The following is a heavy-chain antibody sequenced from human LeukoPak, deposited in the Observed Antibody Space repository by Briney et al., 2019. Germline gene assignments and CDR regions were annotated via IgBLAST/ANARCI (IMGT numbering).Heavy chain of an antibody. CDR1: GYTFTGSY. CDR3: ARDGQLRGVVVPAAIRPPGGWFDP. V-gene: IGHV1-2*02. J-gene: IGHJ5*02. CDR2: INPNSGGT. Sequence: ASVKVSCKASGYTFTGSYMHWVRQAPGQGLEWMGWINPNSGGTNYAQKFQGRVTMTRDTSISTAYMELSRLRSDDTAVYYCARDGQLRGVVVPAAIRPPGGWFDPWGQGTLVTVSS. D-gene: IGHD2-2*01.